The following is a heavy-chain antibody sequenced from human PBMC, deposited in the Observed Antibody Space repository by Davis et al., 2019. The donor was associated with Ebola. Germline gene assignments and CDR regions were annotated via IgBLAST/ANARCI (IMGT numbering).Heavy chain of an antibody. J-gene: IGHJ2*01. V-gene: IGHV3-7*03. CDR3: TRHVPGDFWYFDL. CDR1: GFTFSSYW. D-gene: IGHD4-17*01. Sequence: GESLKISCAASGFTFSSYWMSWVRQAPGKGLEWVANIKQDGSEKYYVDSVKGRFTISRDNAKNSLYLQINSLRAEDTAMYHCTRHVPGDFWYFDLWGRGTLVTVSS. CDR2: IKQDGSEK.